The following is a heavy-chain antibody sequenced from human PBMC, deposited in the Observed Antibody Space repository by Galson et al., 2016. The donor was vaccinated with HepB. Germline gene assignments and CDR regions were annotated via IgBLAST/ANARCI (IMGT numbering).Heavy chain of an antibody. CDR2: ISSSGTTI. D-gene: IGHD3-9*01. Sequence: SLRLSCAASGFTFSRYEMNWVRQAPGKGLEWVSYISSSGTTIYYADSVKGRFTISRDNAKSSLYLQMNSLSAEDTAVYYYAREPVRLDDLLTGPPKNPDYWGQGTLVTVSS. V-gene: IGHV3-48*03. CDR3: AREPVRLDDLLTGPPKNPDY. CDR1: GFTFSRYE. J-gene: IGHJ4*02.